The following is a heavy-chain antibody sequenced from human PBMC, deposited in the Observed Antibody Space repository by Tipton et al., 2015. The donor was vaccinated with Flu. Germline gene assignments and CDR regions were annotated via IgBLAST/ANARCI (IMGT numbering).Heavy chain of an antibody. V-gene: IGHV4-39*01. D-gene: IGHD6-13*01. CDR3: ARHVTYTSSWYKGVWLDP. CDR1: SGSIRSTNYF. Sequence: TLSLTCTVSSGSIRSTNYFCAWIRQPPGKRLELIGSIFPSGTTYYNPSLKGRVTISADTSKNQVSLRLSSVTAADTAVYFCARHVTYTSSWYKGVWLDPWGQGTLVIVSS. J-gene: IGHJ5*02. CDR2: IFPSGTT.